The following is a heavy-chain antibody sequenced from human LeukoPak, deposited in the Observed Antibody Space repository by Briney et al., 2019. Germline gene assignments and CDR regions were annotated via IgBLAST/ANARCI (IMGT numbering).Heavy chain of an antibody. Sequence: PSQTLSLTCGVSGGSITSDTYYWSWIRQPPGKGLEWIGYILHSGSSYYNPSLNSRVTISIDTSKNQFSLKLNSVTAADTAVYYCAKTRNFWSAYFDYWGQGILVTVSS. CDR3: AKTRNFWSAYFDY. D-gene: IGHD3-3*01. CDR2: ILHSGSS. J-gene: IGHJ4*02. CDR1: GGSITSDTYY. V-gene: IGHV4-30-2*01.